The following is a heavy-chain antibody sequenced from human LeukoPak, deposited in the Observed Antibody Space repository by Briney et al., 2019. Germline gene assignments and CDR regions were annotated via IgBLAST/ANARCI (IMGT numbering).Heavy chain of an antibody. D-gene: IGHD2-15*01. J-gene: IGHJ6*02. Sequence: SETLSLTCAVYGGSFSGYDWSWIRQPPGKGLEWIGEINHSGSTNYSPSLKSRVTISVDTSKNNFSLKVRSVTAADTAVYYCARGHGGLGGMDVWGQGTTVTVSS. V-gene: IGHV4-34*01. CDR2: INHSGST. CDR1: GGSFSGYD. CDR3: ARGHGGLGGMDV.